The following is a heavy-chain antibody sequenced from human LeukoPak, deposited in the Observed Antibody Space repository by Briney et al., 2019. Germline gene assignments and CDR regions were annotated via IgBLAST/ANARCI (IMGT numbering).Heavy chain of an antibody. J-gene: IGHJ4*02. D-gene: IGHD3-10*01. CDR3: ARVSQFGELSNFDY. CDR2: INHSGST. Sequence: SETLSLTCTVSGGSISGYYWSWIRQPPGKGLEWIGEINHSGSTNYNPSLKSRVTISVDTSKNQFSLKLSSVTAADTAVYYCARVSQFGELSNFDYWGQGTLVTVSS. CDR1: GGSISGYY. V-gene: IGHV4-34*01.